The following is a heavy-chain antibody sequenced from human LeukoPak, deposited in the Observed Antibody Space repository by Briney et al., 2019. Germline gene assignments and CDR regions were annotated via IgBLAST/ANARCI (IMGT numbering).Heavy chain of an antibody. D-gene: IGHD3-10*01. CDR2: ISYDGSRK. Sequence: GGSLRLSCAASGFTSSSYGMHWVRQAPGKGLEWVAVISYDGSRKHYGDSVQGRFSISRDNSKNTLYLQMNSLRAEDTAVYYCVKDRLGEAYGMDVWGEGTTVTVSS. J-gene: IGHJ6*04. CDR1: GFTSSSYG. CDR3: VKDRLGEAYGMDV. V-gene: IGHV3-30*18.